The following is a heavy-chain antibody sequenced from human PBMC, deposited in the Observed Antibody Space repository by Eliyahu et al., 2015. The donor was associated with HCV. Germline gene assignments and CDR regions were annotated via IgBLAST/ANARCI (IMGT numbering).Heavy chain of an antibody. D-gene: IGHD2-8*02. V-gene: IGHV4-34*01. CDR2: INHRGST. CDR1: GXSFSGYY. CDR3: ARVFRGSGGFDP. Sequence: QVQLQQWGAGLLKPSETLSLTXAVYGXSFSGYYWSWIRXPPGKGLEWIGEINHRGSTNYNPSLKSRVTISVDTSKNQFSLKLSSVTAADTAVYYCARVFRGSGGFDPWGQGTLVTVSS. J-gene: IGHJ5*02.